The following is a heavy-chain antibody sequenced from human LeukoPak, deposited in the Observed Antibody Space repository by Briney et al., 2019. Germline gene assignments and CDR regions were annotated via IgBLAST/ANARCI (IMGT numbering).Heavy chain of an antibody. CDR1: GCSSSSSSYC. V-gene: IGHV4-39*01. D-gene: IGHD1-26*01. J-gene: IGHJ4*02. CDR2: IYYSGNA. Sequence: SETSFLTCTVSGCSSSSSSYCGGWIQLTPVKWVERIGSIYYSGNAYYNPTLTRRITIYVDTSKNQFSLKLSSVTAADTAVYYCARQADLSVGYWGLGTLVTVSS. CDR3: ARQADLSVGY.